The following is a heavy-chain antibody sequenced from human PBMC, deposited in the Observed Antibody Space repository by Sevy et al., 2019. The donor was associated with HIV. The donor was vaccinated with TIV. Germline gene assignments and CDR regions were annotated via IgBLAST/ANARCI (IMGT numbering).Heavy chain of an antibody. D-gene: IGHD3-10*01. V-gene: IGHV3-7*03. J-gene: IGHJ4*02. CDR1: GFTFSSYW. Sequence: GGSLRLSCAASGFTFSSYWMSWVRQAPGKGLEWVANIKQDGSEKYYVDSVKGRFTISRDNAKNSLYRQMNSLRAEDTAVYYCARYYGSGSYYNPLVKYFDYWGQGTLVTVSS. CDR2: IKQDGSEK. CDR3: ARYYGSGSYYNPLVKYFDY.